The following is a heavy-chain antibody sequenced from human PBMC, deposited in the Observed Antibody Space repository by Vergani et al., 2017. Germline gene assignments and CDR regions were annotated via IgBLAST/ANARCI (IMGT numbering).Heavy chain of an antibody. CDR2: MNPNSGNT. J-gene: IGHJ6*03. Sequence: QVQLVQSGAEVKKPGASVKVSCKASGYTFTSYDINWVRQAPGQGLVWMGWMNPNSGNTGYAQKFQGRVTMTGNTSIRTAYRELSSLRTEDTAVYYCARSKAKGGTRPPQHMDGWGKGTTVTVS. D-gene: IGHD1-1*01. V-gene: IGHV1-8*01. CDR3: ARSKAKGGTRPPQHMDG. CDR1: GYTFTSYD.